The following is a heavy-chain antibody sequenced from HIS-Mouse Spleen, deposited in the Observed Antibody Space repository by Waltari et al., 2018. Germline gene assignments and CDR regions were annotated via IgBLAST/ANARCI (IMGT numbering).Heavy chain of an antibody. V-gene: IGHV3-74*01. CDR2: INSDGSST. CDR3: ARDLELDAFDI. D-gene: IGHD1-1*01. CDR1: GFSCSRYW. J-gene: IGHJ3*02. Sequence: EVQLVESGGGLVQHGGSLRLSCAASGFSCSRYWKHWVRQAAGKGLVWVSRINSDGSSTSYADSVKGRFTISRDNAKNTLYLQMNSLRAEDTAVYYCARDLELDAFDIWGQGTMVTVSS.